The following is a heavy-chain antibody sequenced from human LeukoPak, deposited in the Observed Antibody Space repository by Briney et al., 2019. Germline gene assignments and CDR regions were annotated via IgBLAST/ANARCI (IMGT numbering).Heavy chain of an antibody. CDR2: ITSSSSYI. D-gene: IGHD5-18*01. Sequence: PGGSLRLSCAASGFTFSSHGMNWVRQAPGKGLEWVSSITSSSSYIFYADSVKGRFTISRDNAKNSLYLQMHSLRAEDTAVYYCARDLRDTTMAHDAFDIWGQGTVVTVSS. CDR1: GFTFSSHG. CDR3: ARDLRDTTMAHDAFDI. J-gene: IGHJ3*02. V-gene: IGHV3-21*01.